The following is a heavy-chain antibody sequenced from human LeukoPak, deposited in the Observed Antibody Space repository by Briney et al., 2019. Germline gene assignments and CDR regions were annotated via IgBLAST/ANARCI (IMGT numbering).Heavy chain of an antibody. V-gene: IGHV3-21*01. D-gene: IGHD3-3*01. CDR1: GFTFSSYS. Sequence: GGSLRLSCAASGFTFSSYSMNWVRQAPGKGLEWVSSISSSSSYIHYADSVKGRFTISRDNAKNSLYLQMNSLRAEDTAVYYCASSITIFGVVMNYWGQGTLVTVSS. CDR3: ASSITIFGVVMNY. J-gene: IGHJ4*02. CDR2: ISSSSSYI.